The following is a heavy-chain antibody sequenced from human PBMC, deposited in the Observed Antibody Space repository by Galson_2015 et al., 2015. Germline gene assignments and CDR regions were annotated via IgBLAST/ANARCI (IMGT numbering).Heavy chain of an antibody. CDR3: AKDFQGGSGWHFFDY. V-gene: IGHV3-23*01. Sequence: SLRLSCAVSGFTFSSYWMRWVRQAPGKGLEWVSAISGSGGSTYYADSVKGRFTISRDNSKNTLYLQMNSLRAEDTAVYYCAKDFQGGSGWHFFDYWGQGTLVTVSS. CDR1: GFTFSSYW. CDR2: ISGSGGST. D-gene: IGHD6-19*01. J-gene: IGHJ4*02.